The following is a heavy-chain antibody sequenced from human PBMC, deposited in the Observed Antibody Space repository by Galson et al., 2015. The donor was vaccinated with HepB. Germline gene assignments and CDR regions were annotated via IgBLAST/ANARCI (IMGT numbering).Heavy chain of an antibody. CDR2: ISYDGSNK. V-gene: IGHV3-30*04. D-gene: IGHD3-10*01. CDR3: ASAVTMARELDY. Sequence: SLRLSCAASGFTFTSYTMHWVRQAPGTVLEWVAFISYDGSNKSYADSVKGRFTLSRDTPKNTLYLRMNRLRPEDTAVYYCASAVTMARELDYWGQGTLVTVS. J-gene: IGHJ4*02. CDR1: GFTFTSYT.